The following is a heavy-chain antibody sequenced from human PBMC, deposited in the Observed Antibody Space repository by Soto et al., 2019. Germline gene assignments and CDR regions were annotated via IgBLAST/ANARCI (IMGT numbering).Heavy chain of an antibody. CDR3: ASSYGISWYGDW. Sequence: ASLKVSCKASGYTFTSYAMHWVRQAPGQGLKWMGWINARNGNTKYSQKFQDRVTITADESTSTVFMELSSLRSDDTAIYYCASSYGISWYGDWWGQGTLVNVSS. J-gene: IGHJ4*02. D-gene: IGHD4-17*01. CDR2: INARNGNT. V-gene: IGHV1-3*01. CDR1: GYTFTSYA.